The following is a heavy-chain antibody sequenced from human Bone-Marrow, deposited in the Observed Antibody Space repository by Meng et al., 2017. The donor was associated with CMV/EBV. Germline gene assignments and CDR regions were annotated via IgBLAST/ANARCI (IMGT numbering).Heavy chain of an antibody. CDR2: INPNSGGT. CDR1: GYTFTGYY. CDR3: AREHKVRPYQPLRGWFAP. V-gene: IGHV1-2*02. J-gene: IGHJ5*02. Sequence: ASVKVSCKASGYTFTGYYMHWVRQAPGQGLEWMGWINPNSGGTNYAQKFQGRVTMTRDTSISTAYMELSRLRSDDTAVYYCAREHKVRPYQPLRGWFAPWGQGTLVTFSS. D-gene: IGHD2-2*01.